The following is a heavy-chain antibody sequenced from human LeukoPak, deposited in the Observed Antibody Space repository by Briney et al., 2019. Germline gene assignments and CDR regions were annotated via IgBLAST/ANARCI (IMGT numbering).Heavy chain of an antibody. CDR1: GFTFSSYV. V-gene: IGHV3-23*01. CDR2: ISGSGGST. CDR3: AKLPVAGLYFDY. J-gene: IGHJ4*02. Sequence: GGSLRLSCAASGFTFSSYVMTWVRQAPGKGLEWVSSISGSGGSTYYADSVKGRFTISRDNSKNTLYLQMNSLRAEDTAVYYCAKLPVAGLYFDYWGQGTLVTVSS. D-gene: IGHD6-19*01.